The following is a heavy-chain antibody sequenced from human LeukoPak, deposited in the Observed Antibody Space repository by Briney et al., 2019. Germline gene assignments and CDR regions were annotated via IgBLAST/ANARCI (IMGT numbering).Heavy chain of an antibody. D-gene: IGHD3-10*01. Sequence: PGGSLRLSCVVSGFTFSNYAMSWVRQAPGKGLEWVSLISGSGGSTYYADSMKGRFTISRDNSKNTLYLQMNSPRAEDTAVYHCAKGQYYYGSGSYHDYWGQGTLVAVSS. J-gene: IGHJ4*02. CDR3: AKGQYYYGSGSYHDY. V-gene: IGHV3-23*01. CDR1: GFTFSNYA. CDR2: ISGSGGST.